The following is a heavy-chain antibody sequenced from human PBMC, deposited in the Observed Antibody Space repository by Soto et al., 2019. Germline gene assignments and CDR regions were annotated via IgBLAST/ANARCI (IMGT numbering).Heavy chain of an antibody. J-gene: IGHJ4*02. CDR1: GFTFSRNS. Sequence: PGGSLRLSCAASGFTFSRNSMNWVRQAPGKGLEWVSSITSGTSYVYYADSVRGRFTISRDNAKNSLYLQMNSLRADDTAVYYCATASSSSWYSFDYWGQGALVTVSS. D-gene: IGHD6-13*01. CDR2: ITSGTSYV. CDR3: ATASSSSWYSFDY. V-gene: IGHV3-21*01.